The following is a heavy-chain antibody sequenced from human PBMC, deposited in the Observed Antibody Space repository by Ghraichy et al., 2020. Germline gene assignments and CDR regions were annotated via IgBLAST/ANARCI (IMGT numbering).Heavy chain of an antibody. CDR3: ARESSGVYYYDSSGYPGGWFDP. V-gene: IGHV1-69*13. J-gene: IGHJ5*02. D-gene: IGHD3-22*01. CDR1: GGTFSSYA. Sequence: SVKVSCKASGGTFSSYAISWVRQAPGQGLEWMGGIIPIFGTANYAQKFQGRVTITADESTSTAYMELSSLRSEDTAVYYCARESSGVYYYDSSGYPGGWFDPWGQGTLVTVSS. CDR2: IIPIFGTA.